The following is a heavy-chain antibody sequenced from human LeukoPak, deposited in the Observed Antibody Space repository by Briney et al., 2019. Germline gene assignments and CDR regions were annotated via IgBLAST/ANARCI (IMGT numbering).Heavy chain of an antibody. CDR1: GFTFSSYG. Sequence: GRSLRLSCAASGFTFSSYGMHWVRQAPGKGLEWVAVIWYDGSNKYYADSVKGRFTISRDNSKNTLYLQMNSLRAEDTAAYYCAREASLYYYDSSGLRAFDIWGQGTMVTVSS. D-gene: IGHD3-22*01. J-gene: IGHJ3*02. CDR2: IWYDGSNK. CDR3: AREASLYYYDSSGLRAFDI. V-gene: IGHV3-33*01.